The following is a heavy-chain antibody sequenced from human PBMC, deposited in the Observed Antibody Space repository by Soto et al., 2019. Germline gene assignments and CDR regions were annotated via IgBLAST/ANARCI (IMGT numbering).Heavy chain of an antibody. CDR3: ARANRAPSGSYWYAFDI. CDR2: INPNSGGT. D-gene: IGHD1-26*01. V-gene: IGHV1-2*04. J-gene: IGHJ3*02. CDR1: GYTFTGYY. Sequence: QVQLVQSGAEVKKPGASVKVSCKASGYTFTGYYMHWVRQAPGQGLEWMGWINPNSGGTNYAQKFQGWVTMTRDTSISTAYMELSRLRSDDTAVYYCARANRAPSGSYWYAFDIWGQGTMVTVSS.